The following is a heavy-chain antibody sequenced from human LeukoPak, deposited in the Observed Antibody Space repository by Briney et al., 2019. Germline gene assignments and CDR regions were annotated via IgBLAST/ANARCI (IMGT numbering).Heavy chain of an antibody. V-gene: IGHV5-51*01. CDR1: GYSFTSYW. Sequence: PGESLKISCKGSGYSFTSYWIGWVRQMPGKGLEWMGIIYPGDSDTRYSPSFQGQVTISADKSISTAYLQWSSLKASDTAMYYCARLLRVGATPPFFDYWGQGTLVTVSS. CDR2: IYPGDSDT. J-gene: IGHJ4*02. D-gene: IGHD1-26*01. CDR3: ARLLRVGATPPFFDY.